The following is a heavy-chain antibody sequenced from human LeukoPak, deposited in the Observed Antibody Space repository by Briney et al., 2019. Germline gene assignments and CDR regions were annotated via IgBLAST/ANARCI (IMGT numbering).Heavy chain of an antibody. D-gene: IGHD2-21*02. CDR1: GGSFSGYY. J-gene: IGHJ4*02. CDR3: ARGQVTAKFALFDY. V-gene: IGHV4-34*01. CDR2: INHSGST. Sequence: PSETLSLTCAVYGGSFSGYYWSWIRQPPGKGLEWIGEINHSGSTNYNPSLKSRVTISVDTSKIQFSLKLSSVTAADTAVYYCARGQVTAKFALFDYWGQGTLVTVSS.